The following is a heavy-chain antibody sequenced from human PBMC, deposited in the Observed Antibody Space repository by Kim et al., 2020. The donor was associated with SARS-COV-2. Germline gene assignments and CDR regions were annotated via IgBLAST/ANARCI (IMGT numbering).Heavy chain of an antibody. CDR1: GYTFTSYA. V-gene: IGHV1-3*01. CDR3: AREGLWFGELFFEGNWFDP. D-gene: IGHD3-10*01. CDR2: INAGNGNT. J-gene: IGHJ5*02. Sequence: ASVKVSCKASGYTFTSYAMHWVRQAPGQRLEWMGWINAGNGNTKYSQKFQGRVTITRDTSASTAYMELSSLRSEDTAVYYCAREGLWFGELFFEGNWFDPWGQGTLVTVSS.